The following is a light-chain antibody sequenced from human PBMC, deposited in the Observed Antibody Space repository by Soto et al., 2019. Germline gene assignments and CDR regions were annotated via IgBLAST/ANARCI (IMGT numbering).Light chain of an antibody. CDR1: TSDIGGYNS. Sequence: QSALTQPASVSGSPGQSITISCTGTTSDIGGYNSVSWYQQVPGNVPKLIIYDVSKRPSGTSNRFSGSKSGNTASLTISGLQAEDESDYYCSSFTSSITYVFGPGTKLTVL. V-gene: IGLV2-14*03. CDR2: DVS. CDR3: SSFTSSITYV. J-gene: IGLJ1*01.